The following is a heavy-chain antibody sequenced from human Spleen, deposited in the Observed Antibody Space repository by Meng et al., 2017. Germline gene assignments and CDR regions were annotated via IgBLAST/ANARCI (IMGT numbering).Heavy chain of an antibody. J-gene: IGHJ4*02. CDR2: INHSGST. CDR3: ARGSYVWGSYRYRRGWYY. D-gene: IGHD3-16*02. CDR1: GGSISSSNW. V-gene: IGHV4-4*02. Sequence: QGRLQAWGPGLVKPSGTLSLSGAVSGGSISSSNWWSWVRQPPGKGLEWIGEINHSGSTNYNPSLKSRVTISVDTSKNQFSLKLSSVTAADTAVYYCARGSYVWGSYRYRRGWYYWGQGTLVTVSS.